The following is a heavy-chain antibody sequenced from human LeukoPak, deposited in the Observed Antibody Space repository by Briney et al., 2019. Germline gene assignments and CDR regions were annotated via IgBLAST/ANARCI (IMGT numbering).Heavy chain of an antibody. D-gene: IGHD6-19*01. J-gene: IGHJ4*02. Sequence: ASVKVSCTASGYTFTSYYMHWVRQAPGQGLEWMGIINPSGGSTSYAQKFQGRVTMTRDTSTSTVYMELSSLRSEDTAVYYCARDLGIAVAFDYWGQGTLVTVSS. CDR2: INPSGGST. CDR1: GYTFTSYY. V-gene: IGHV1-46*01. CDR3: ARDLGIAVAFDY.